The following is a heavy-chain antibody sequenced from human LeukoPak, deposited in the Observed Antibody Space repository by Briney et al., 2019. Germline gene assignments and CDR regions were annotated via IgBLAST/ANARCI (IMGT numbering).Heavy chain of an antibody. V-gene: IGHV3-21*01. D-gene: IGHD2-21*02. CDR1: GFTFSSYS. CDR3: MVTHPQHYYFDY. Sequence: GGSLRLSCAASGFTFSSYSMNWVRQAPGKGLEWVSSISSTSSYIYYADSVKGRFTISRDNAKNSLYLQMNSLRAEDTAVYRCMVTHPQHYYFDYWGQGTLVTVSS. J-gene: IGHJ4*02. CDR2: ISSTSSYI.